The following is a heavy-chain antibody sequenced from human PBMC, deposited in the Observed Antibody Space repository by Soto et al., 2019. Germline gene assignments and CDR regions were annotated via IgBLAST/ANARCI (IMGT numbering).Heavy chain of an antibody. CDR2: IIPIFGTA. D-gene: IGHD2-8*01. J-gene: IGHJ6*02. CDR3: ARDWGYCTNGVCYTGGDYYYYGMDV. Sequence: QVQLVQSGAEVKKPGSSVKVSCKASGGTFSSYAISWVQQAPGQGLEWMGGIIPIFGTANYAQKFQGRVTITADESTSTAYMELSSLRSEDTAVYYCARDWGYCTNGVCYTGGDYYYYGMDVWGQGTTVTVSS. V-gene: IGHV1-69*01. CDR1: GGTFSSYA.